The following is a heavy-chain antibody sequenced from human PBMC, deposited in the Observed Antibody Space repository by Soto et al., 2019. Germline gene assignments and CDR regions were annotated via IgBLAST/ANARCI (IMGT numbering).Heavy chain of an antibody. CDR2: ISNTAITD. J-gene: IGHJ6*03. Sequence: QVHLVESGGDLVKPGGSLRLSCVASGFSFSDYSMTWMRQAPGGGLDFVAFISNTAITDYYAASVKGRFTISRDNARNSVYLQRDSLRAEDAAVYYCARDLHQMLSPKHYYDYLDVWGTGTTVTVSS. D-gene: IGHD2-2*01. CDR3: ARDLHQMLSPKHYYDYLDV. CDR1: GFSFSDYS. V-gene: IGHV3-11*01.